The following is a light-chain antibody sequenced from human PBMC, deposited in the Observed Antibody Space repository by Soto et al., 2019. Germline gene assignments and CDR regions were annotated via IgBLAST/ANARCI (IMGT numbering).Light chain of an antibody. Sequence: QSVLTQPPSVSGAPGQRVTISCTGSSSNIGAGYDVHWYQQLPGTAPKLLIYGNSNRPSGVPYRFSGSKSGTSASLAITGVQAEDEADYYCQSYDSSLSGVVFGGGTKLTVL. V-gene: IGLV1-40*01. CDR1: SSNIGAGYD. CDR2: GNS. J-gene: IGLJ2*01. CDR3: QSYDSSLSGVV.